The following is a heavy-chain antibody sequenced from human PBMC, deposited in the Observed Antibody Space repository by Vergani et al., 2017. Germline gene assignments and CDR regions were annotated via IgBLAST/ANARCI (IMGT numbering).Heavy chain of an antibody. CDR2: IKQDGSGK. CDR3: ARAGYSSGWPHYYYYGMDV. D-gene: IGHD6-19*01. CDR1: GFTFSSYW. Sequence: EVQLVESGGGLVQPGGSLRLSCAASGFTFSSYWMSWVRQAPGKGLEWVANIKQDGSGKYYVDSVKGRFTISRDNAKNSLYLQMNSLRAEDTAVYYCARAGYSSGWPHYYYYGMDVWGQGTTVTVSS. J-gene: IGHJ6*02. V-gene: IGHV3-7*01.